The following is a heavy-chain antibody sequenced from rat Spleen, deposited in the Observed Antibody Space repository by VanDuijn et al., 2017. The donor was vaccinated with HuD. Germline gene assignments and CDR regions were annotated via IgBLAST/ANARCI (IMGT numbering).Heavy chain of an antibody. J-gene: IGHJ4*01. V-gene: IGHV5-25*01. CDR2: ISTGGGNT. D-gene: IGHD4-3*01. CDR1: GFTFSNFD. CDR3: AREPSGYGYNMMDA. Sequence: EVQLVESGGGFVQPGRSLKLSCAASGFTFSNFDMAWVRQAPTKGLEWVASISTGGGNTYYRDSVKGRFTISRDNAKSTLYLQMDSLRSEDTALYYCAREPSGYGYNMMDAWGQGVSVTVSS.